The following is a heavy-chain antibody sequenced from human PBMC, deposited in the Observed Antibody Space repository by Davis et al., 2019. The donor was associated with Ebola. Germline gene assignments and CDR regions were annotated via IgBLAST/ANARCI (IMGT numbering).Heavy chain of an antibody. J-gene: IGHJ5*02. Sequence: ASVNVSCKASGYTFTRYGISWVRQAPGQGLEWMGWISAYNGNTNYAQNLQGRVTMTTDTSTSTAYMEVRSLRYDETAIYYCKRAVTMVLPSGWFDPWGQGTLVTVSS. CDR3: KRAVTMVLPSGWFDP. CDR2: ISAYNGNT. D-gene: IGHD3-10*01. CDR1: GYTFTRYG. V-gene: IGHV1-18*01.